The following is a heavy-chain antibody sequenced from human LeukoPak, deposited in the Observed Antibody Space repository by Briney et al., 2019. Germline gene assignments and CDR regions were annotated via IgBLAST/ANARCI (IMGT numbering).Heavy chain of an antibody. CDR3: ASTPLLLF. CDR2: INHSGST. J-gene: IGHJ6*04. V-gene: IGHV4-34*01. Sequence: PSETLSLTCAVYGGSFSGYYWSWIRQPPGKGLEWIGEINHSGSTNYNPSLKSRVTISVDTSKNQFSLKLSSVTAADTAVYYCASTPLLLFRGKGTTVTVSS. CDR1: GGSFSGYY.